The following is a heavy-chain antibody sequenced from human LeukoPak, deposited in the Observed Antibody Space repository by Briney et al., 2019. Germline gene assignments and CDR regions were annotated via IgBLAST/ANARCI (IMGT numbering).Heavy chain of an antibody. CDR2: MNPNSGNT. CDR3: AVSGYDILTGYFDY. V-gene: IGHV1-8*01. CDR1: GYTFTSYD. D-gene: IGHD3-9*01. Sequence: ASVKVSCKASGYTFTSYDINWVRQATGQGLEWMGWMNPNSGNTGYAQKFQGRVTMTRNTSISTAYMELSSLRSEDTAVYYCAVSGYDILTGYFDYWGQGTLVTVSS. J-gene: IGHJ4*02.